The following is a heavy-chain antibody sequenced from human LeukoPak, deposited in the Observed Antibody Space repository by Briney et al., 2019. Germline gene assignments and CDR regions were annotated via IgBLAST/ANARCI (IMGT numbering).Heavy chain of an antibody. D-gene: IGHD3-22*01. CDR1: GDSISSNNYY. V-gene: IGHV4-39*07. Sequence: SETLSLTCTVSGDSISSNNYYWGWIRQPPGKGLEWIGSISYSGSTYYNPSLKSRVTISLDTSKNQFSLKLSSVTAADTAVYYCARAPYYYDNIGYYLGTFDTWGQGTMVTVSS. CDR2: ISYSGST. J-gene: IGHJ3*02. CDR3: ARAPYYYDNIGYYLGTFDT.